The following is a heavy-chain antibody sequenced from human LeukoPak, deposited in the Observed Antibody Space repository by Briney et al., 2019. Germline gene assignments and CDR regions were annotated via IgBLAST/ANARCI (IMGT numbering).Heavy chain of an antibody. CDR1: GFTVSSNY. D-gene: IGHD2-21*02. CDR2: IYSGGST. Sequence: GGSLRLSCAASGFTVSSNYMSWVRQAPGKGLEWVSVIYSGGSTYYADSVKGRFTISRDNSKNTLYLQMNSLRAEDTAVYFCARDSSPYCGSDCYFDASDLWGQGTMVTVSS. CDR3: ARDSSPYCGSDCYFDASDL. V-gene: IGHV3-53*01. J-gene: IGHJ3*01.